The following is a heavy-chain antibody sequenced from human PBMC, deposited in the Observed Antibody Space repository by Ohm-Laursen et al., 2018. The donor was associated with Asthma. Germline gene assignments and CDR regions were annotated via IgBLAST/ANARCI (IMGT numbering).Heavy chain of an antibody. J-gene: IGHJ4*02. V-gene: IGHV3-23*01. Sequence: SLRLSCAASGFTFSSYAMSWVRQAPGKGLEWVSAISGSGGNTYYADSVKGRFTISRDNSKNTLYLQMNSLRAEDTAVYYCAKGGWGNYGDYGIGYWGQGTLVTVSS. D-gene: IGHD4-17*01. CDR2: ISGSGGNT. CDR3: AKGGWGNYGDYGIGY. CDR1: GFTFSSYA.